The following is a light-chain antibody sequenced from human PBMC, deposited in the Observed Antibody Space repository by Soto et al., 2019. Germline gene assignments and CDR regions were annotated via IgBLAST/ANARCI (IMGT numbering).Light chain of an antibody. J-gene: IGLJ1*01. Sequence: QSVLTQPPSVSGAPGQRVTISCTGSSSNIGAGYDVHWYQQLPGTAPKLLIYANRNRPAGVPDRFSASKSGTSASLAITGLQDEDEADYYCQSHDSSTSGYVFGTGTKVTVL. CDR2: ANR. CDR1: SSNIGAGYD. CDR3: QSHDSSTSGYV. V-gene: IGLV1-40*01.